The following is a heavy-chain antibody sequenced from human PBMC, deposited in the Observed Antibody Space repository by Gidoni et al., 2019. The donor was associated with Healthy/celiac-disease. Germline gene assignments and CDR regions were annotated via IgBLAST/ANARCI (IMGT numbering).Heavy chain of an antibody. J-gene: IGHJ4*02. CDR1: GFSFRNAW. CDR3: TTEAHTWELLVHY. V-gene: IGHV3-15*01. D-gene: IGHD1-26*01. CDR2: IKSKTDGGTT. Sequence: EVQLVESGGGLVMPGGSRRLSCAASGFSFRNAWMSWVRQAPGKGLEWVGRIKSKTDGGTTDYAAPVKGRFTISRDDSKNTLYLQMNSLKTEDTAVYYCTTEAHTWELLVHYWGQGTLVTVSS.